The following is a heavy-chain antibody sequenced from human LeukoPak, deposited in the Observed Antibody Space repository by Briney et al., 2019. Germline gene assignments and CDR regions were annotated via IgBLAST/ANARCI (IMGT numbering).Heavy chain of an antibody. Sequence: ASVKVSCKASGYTFTSYYMHWVRQAPGQGLEWMGIINPSGGSTSYAQKFQGRVTMTRDTSTSTVYMELSSLRSEDTAVYYCASLEGWLRPFDIWGQGTMVTVSS. CDR1: GYTFTSYY. V-gene: IGHV1-46*01. D-gene: IGHD5-12*01. CDR3: ASLEGWLRPFDI. CDR2: INPSGGST. J-gene: IGHJ3*02.